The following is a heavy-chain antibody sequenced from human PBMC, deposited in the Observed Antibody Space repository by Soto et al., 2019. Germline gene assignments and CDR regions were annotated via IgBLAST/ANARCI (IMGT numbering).Heavy chain of an antibody. D-gene: IGHD1-7*01. Sequence: QVQLVESGGGVVQPGRSLRLSCAASGFTFSSYGMHWVRQAPGKGLEWVAVIWYDGSNKYYADSVKGRFTISRDNSKNTLYLQMNSLRAEDTAVYYCARDGLELLDYYYGMDVWGQGTTVTVSS. CDR2: IWYDGSNK. J-gene: IGHJ6*02. CDR1: GFTFSSYG. V-gene: IGHV3-33*01. CDR3: ARDGLELLDYYYGMDV.